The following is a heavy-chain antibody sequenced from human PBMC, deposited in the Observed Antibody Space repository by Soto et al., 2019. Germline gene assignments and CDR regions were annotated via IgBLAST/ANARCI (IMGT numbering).Heavy chain of an antibody. Sequence: EVQLLESGGGLVQSGGSLRLSCAASGFSFTMYAFHWVRQAPGKGLEWVSGVSGSGSTTYYADSVKGRFIIPRDNSKQTAFLNMNSLGAEDTAVYYFARDPTYSADSDSPHYFACWGQGTLVTVSS. V-gene: IGHV3-23*01. CDR1: GFSFTMYA. CDR2: VSGSGSTT. D-gene: IGHD3-22*01. CDR3: ARDPTYSADSDSPHYFAC. J-gene: IGHJ4*02.